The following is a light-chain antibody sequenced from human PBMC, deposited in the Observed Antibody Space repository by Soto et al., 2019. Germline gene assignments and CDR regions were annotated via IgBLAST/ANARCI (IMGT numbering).Light chain of an antibody. J-gene: IGLJ3*02. CDR2: RDN. CDR3: EAWDDSLSGPV. V-gene: IGLV1-47*01. CDR1: SSNIASNY. Sequence: QSVLTQPPSASGTPGQRVTISCSGSSSNIASNYVCWYQQLPGTAPKVLIYRDNQRPSGVPDRFSGSKSGTSASLAISGLLSEDEADYYCEAWDDSLSGPVFGGGTKLTVL.